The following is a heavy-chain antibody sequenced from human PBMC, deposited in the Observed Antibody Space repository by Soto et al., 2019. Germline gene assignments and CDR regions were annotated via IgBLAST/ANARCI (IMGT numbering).Heavy chain of an antibody. Sequence: PGGSLRLSCAASGFTFGDYFMHWVRQAPGKGLEWVALITADSTTTHYTNSVTGRFTISRDNGKNSLYLQMSSLRTEDTALYYCGRDSTGSIDSWGQGTLVTVSP. CDR2: ITADSTTT. J-gene: IGHJ4*02. CDR3: GRDSTGSIDS. CDR1: GFTFGDYF. V-gene: IGHV3-43*01. D-gene: IGHD3-9*01.